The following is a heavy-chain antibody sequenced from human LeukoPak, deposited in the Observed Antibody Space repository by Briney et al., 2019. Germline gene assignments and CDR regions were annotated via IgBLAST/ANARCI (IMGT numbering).Heavy chain of an antibody. D-gene: IGHD2-15*01. CDR2: VNPGGSVQ. Sequence: GGSLRLSCIASGVAIGSSWMSWVRQSPGKRLEWVANVNPGGSVQNYVDSVKGRFTISRDNAKNSLYLQMNNLRAEDTAVYYCASTFPHCSEDNCALGGQGTLVTVSS. CDR3: ASTFPHCSEDNCAL. CDR1: GVAIGSSW. J-gene: IGHJ1*01. V-gene: IGHV3-7*01.